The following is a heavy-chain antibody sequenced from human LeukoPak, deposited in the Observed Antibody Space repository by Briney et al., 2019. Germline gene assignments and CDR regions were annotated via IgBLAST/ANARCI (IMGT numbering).Heavy chain of an antibody. CDR1: GFTFDDYA. Sequence: GGSLRLSCAASGFTFDDYAMHWVRQAPGKGLEWVSGISWSSGSIGYADSVKGRFTISRDNAKNSLYLQMNSLRAEDTALYYCAKDTLPQYYYGMDVWGQGTTVTVSS. J-gene: IGHJ6*02. CDR3: AKDTLPQYYYGMDV. V-gene: IGHV3-9*01. CDR2: ISWSSGSI.